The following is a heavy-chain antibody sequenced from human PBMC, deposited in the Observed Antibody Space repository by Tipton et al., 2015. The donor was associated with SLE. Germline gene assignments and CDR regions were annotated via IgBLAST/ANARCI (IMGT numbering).Heavy chain of an antibody. CDR1: GFTFSTYW. J-gene: IGHJ4*02. CDR2: IKQDGGEQ. D-gene: IGHD1-26*01. V-gene: IGHV3-7*01. Sequence: SLRLSCAASGFTFSTYWMSWVRQAPGKGLEWVANIKQDGGEQNYVDSVKGPLIISRDNPKNALYLQMNNLRAEDTAVYYWAREGGSYYPSYYFDYRGQGTLLPVSS. CDR3: AREGGSYYPSYYFDY.